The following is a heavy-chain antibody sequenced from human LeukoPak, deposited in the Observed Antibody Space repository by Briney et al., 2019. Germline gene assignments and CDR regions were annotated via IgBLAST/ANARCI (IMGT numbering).Heavy chain of an antibody. CDR3: AKEDCSSTTCYKELYYFDY. D-gene: IGHD2-2*02. V-gene: IGHV3-30*04. J-gene: IGHJ4*02. CDR1: GSP. CDR2: LCYDGKNV. Sequence: GRSLRLSCAASGSPHWVRPAPGKRLEWVAVLCYDGKNVYSTDSVKDRFTISRDNSKNTLYLQMNSLRVEDTAVYYCAKEDCSSTTCYKELYYFDYWGQGTLVTVSS.